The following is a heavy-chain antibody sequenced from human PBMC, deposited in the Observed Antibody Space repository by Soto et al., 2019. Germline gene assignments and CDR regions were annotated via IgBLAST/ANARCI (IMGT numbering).Heavy chain of an antibody. CDR1: GFTFSSYA. Sequence: PGGSLRLSCAASGFTFSSYAMSWVRQAPGKGLGWVSAISGSGGSTYYADSVKGRFTISRDNSKNTLYLQMNSLRAEDTAVYYCARGIPIWFGVDGMDVWGQGTTVTVSS. V-gene: IGHV3-23*01. J-gene: IGHJ6*02. CDR3: ARGIPIWFGVDGMDV. D-gene: IGHD3-10*01. CDR2: ISGSGGST.